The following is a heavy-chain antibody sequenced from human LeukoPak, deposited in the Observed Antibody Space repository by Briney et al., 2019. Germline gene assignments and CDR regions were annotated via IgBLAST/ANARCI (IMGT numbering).Heavy chain of an antibody. CDR2: IDWDDDK. Sequence: SGPALVKPTQTLTLTCTFSGFSLSTSGMRVSWIRQPPGKALEWLARIDWDDDKFYSTSLKTRLTIPKDTSKNQVVLTMTNMDPVDTATYYCARESYDYVWGSFDYWGQGTLVTVSS. V-gene: IGHV2-70*04. CDR3: ARESYDYVWGSFDY. CDR1: GFSLSTSGMR. J-gene: IGHJ4*02. D-gene: IGHD3-16*01.